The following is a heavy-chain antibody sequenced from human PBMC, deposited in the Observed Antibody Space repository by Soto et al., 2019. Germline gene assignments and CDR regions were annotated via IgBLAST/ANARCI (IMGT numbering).Heavy chain of an antibody. Sequence: SGGSLRLSCAASGFTFDDYAMHWVRQAPGKGLEWVSGISWNSGSIGYADSVKGRFTISRDNAKNSLYLQMNSLRAEDTALYYCAKDIYVGELSFSGGIDYWGQGTLVTVSS. CDR1: GFTFDDYA. J-gene: IGHJ4*02. CDR2: ISWNSGSI. D-gene: IGHD3-16*02. CDR3: AKDIYVGELSFSGGIDY. V-gene: IGHV3-9*01.